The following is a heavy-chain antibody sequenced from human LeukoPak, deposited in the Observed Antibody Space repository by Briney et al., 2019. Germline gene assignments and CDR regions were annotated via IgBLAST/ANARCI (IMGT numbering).Heavy chain of an antibody. CDR3: ARVRVGWFDP. CDR1: GVSFSGYY. CDR2: INHSGST. V-gene: IGHV4-34*01. Sequence: SETLSLTCAVYGVSFSGYYWSWIRQPPGKGLEWIGEINHSGSTNYNPSLKSRVTISVDTSKNQFSLKLSSVTAADTAVYYCARVRVGWFDPWGQGTLVTVSS. J-gene: IGHJ5*02.